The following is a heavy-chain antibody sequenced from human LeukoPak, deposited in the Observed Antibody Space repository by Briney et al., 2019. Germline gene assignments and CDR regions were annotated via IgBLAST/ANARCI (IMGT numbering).Heavy chain of an antibody. CDR1: GFTFSIYG. Sequence: GGSLRLSCAASGFTFSIYGMHWVRQAPGKGLEWVAVISYDGSNKYYADSVKGRFTISRDNSKNTLYLQMNSLRAEDTAVYYCARERNLEIAVAGTIFNYWGQGALVTVSS. CDR3: ARERNLEIAVAGTIFNY. V-gene: IGHV3-30*03. D-gene: IGHD6-19*01. CDR2: ISYDGSNK. J-gene: IGHJ4*02.